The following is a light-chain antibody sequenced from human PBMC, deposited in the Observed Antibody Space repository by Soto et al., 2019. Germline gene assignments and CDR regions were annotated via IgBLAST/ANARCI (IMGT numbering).Light chain of an antibody. CDR1: QSVSSSY. Sequence: EIVLTQSPGTLSLSPGERATLSCRASQSVSSSYLAWYQQKPGQAPRLLIYGASSRATGIPDRFSGSGSGTDFTLTISRLEPEDFALYYCQQYCSSRLTFGGGTKVEIK. V-gene: IGKV3-20*01. CDR3: QQYCSSRLT. CDR2: GAS. J-gene: IGKJ4*01.